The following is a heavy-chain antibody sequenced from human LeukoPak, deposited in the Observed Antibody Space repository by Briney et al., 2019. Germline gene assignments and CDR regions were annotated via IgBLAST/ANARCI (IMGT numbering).Heavy chain of an antibody. J-gene: IGHJ4*02. CDR3: ANARGITMVRGVRLYY. D-gene: IGHD3-10*01. CDR2: ISYDGSNK. Sequence: GGSLRLSCAASGFTFSSYGMHWVRQAPGKGLEWVAVISYDGSNKYYADSVKGRFTISRDNSKSTLYLQMNSLRAEDTAVYYCANARGITMVRGVRLYYWGQGTLVTVSS. CDR1: GFTFSSYG. V-gene: IGHV3-30*18.